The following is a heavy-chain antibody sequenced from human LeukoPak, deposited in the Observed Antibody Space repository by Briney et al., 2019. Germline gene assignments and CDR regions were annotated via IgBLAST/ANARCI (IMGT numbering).Heavy chain of an antibody. D-gene: IGHD2-21*02. CDR3: AKSDTYRFDY. Sequence: GGSLRLSCAASGFTFSSYSMNWVRQAPGKGLEWLPYISSSSSIIYYADSVKGRFTISRDNAKNSLYLQMNSLRDEDTAVYYCAKSDTYRFDYWGQGTLVTVSS. V-gene: IGHV3-48*02. J-gene: IGHJ4*02. CDR2: ISSSSSII. CDR1: GFTFSSYS.